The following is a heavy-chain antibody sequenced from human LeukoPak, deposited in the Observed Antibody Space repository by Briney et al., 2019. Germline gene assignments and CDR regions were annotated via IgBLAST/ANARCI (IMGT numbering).Heavy chain of an antibody. CDR3: ARDHITMVRRVPRAVGY. CDR2: INPNSGDT. CDR1: GYTFTGYY. V-gene: IGHV1-2*02. J-gene: IGHJ4*02. D-gene: IGHD3-10*01. Sequence: ASVKVSCKASGYTFTGYYMHWVRQAPGQGLEWMGWINPNSGDTNYAQKFQGRVTMTRDTSISTAYMELSRLRPDDTAVYYCARDHITMVRRVPRAVGYWGQGTLVTVSS.